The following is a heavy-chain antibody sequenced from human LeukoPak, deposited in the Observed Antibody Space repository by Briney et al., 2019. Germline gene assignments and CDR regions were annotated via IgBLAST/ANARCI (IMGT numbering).Heavy chain of an antibody. D-gene: IGHD3-10*01. J-gene: IGHJ3*02. CDR3: ARGVTMVRGEGPPGAFDI. CDR2: ISYDGSNK. CDR1: GFTFSSYA. Sequence: AGGSLRLSCAASGFTFSSYAMHWVRQAPGKGLEWVAVISYDGSNKYYADSVKGRFTISRDNSKNTLYLQMNSLRAEDTAVYYCARGVTMVRGEGPPGAFDIWGQGTMVTVSS. V-gene: IGHV3-30*04.